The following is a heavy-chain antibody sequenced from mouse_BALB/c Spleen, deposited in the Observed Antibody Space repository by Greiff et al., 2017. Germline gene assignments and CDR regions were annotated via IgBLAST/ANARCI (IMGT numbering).Heavy chain of an antibody. J-gene: IGHJ4*01. V-gene: IGHV2-6-7*01. CDR2: IWGDGST. CDR1: GFSLTGYG. CDR3: ARDGDDGYYAMDY. D-gene: IGHD2-3*01. Sequence: VKLMESGPGLVAPSQSLSITCTVSGFSLTGYGVNWVRQPPGKGLEWLGMIWGDGSTDYNSALKSRLSISKDNSKSQVFLKMNSLQTDDTARYYCARDGDDGYYAMDYWGQGTSVTVSS.